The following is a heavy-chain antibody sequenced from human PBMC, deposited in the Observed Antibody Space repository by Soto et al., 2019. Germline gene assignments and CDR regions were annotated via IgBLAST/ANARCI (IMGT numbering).Heavy chain of an antibody. V-gene: IGHV4-34*01. D-gene: IGHD4-17*01. CDR3: ASFIRWHYYYGMDV. CDR2: INHSGST. CDR1: GGSFSGYY. Sequence: PSETLSLTCAVYGGSFSGYYWSWIRQPPGKGLEWIGEINHSGSTNYNPSLKGRVTISVDTSKNQLSLRLSSVTAADTAVYYCASFIRWHYYYGMDVWGQGTTVTVSS. J-gene: IGHJ6*02.